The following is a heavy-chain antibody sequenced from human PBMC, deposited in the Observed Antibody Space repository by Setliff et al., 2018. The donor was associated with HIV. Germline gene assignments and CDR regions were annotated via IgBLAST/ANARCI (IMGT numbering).Heavy chain of an antibody. D-gene: IGHD6-13*01. V-gene: IGHV1-18*01. CDR2: INTDNGNI. J-gene: IGHJ5*02. Sequence: ASVKVSCKASGYTFTTYGFSWVRQAPGQGLEWMGWINTDNGNINYSQKFQGRVTMTTDTSTSTAYMELRRLRSDDTAVYCFASTVASIAAAGTSWWFDPWGQGTLVTVSS. CDR1: GYTFTTYG. CDR3: ASTVASIAAAGTSWWFDP.